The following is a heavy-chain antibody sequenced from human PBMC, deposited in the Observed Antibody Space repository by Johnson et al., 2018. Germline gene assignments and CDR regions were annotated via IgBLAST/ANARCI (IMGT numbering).Heavy chain of an antibody. Sequence: QVQLVQSGGGVVQPGRSLTLSCTASGFIFSTFAMHWVRQAPGKGLEWMAVLSYDGGTKYYADSVKGRFIISRDNSKNTVYLQMNRLGAEDTAVYYCAQHRKLGSGWLDDAIDFGGQGTMVTVSS. D-gene: IGHD6-19*01. V-gene: IGHV3-30-3*01. CDR1: GFIFSTFA. CDR2: LSYDGGTK. CDR3: AQHRKLGSGWLDDAIDF. J-gene: IGHJ3*01.